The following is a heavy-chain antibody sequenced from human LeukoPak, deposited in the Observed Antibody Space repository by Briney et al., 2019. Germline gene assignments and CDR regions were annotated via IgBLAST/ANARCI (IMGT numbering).Heavy chain of an antibody. CDR2: INHSGST. V-gene: IGHV4-34*01. Sequence: SETLSLTCAVSGGSFSGYYWSWIRQPPGKGLEWIGEINHSGSTNYNPSLKRRVTISVDTSKNQFSLKLSSVTAADTAVYYCARRRYYYDSSGYHWGQGTLVTVSS. CDR3: ARRRYYYDSSGYH. D-gene: IGHD3-22*01. J-gene: IGHJ5*02. CDR1: GGSFSGYY.